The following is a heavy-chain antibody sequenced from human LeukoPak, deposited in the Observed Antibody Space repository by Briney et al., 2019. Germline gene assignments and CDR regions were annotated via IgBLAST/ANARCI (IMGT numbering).Heavy chain of an antibody. Sequence: SGPALVKPTETLTLTCTFSGFSLSTSGMCVNWIRQPPGKALEWLARIDCDDDKYHSTSLRTRITISKDTSKNQVMLTMTNMAPVDTATYYCARMARSIVGRPEAFDVWGQGTMVTVSS. CDR1: GFSLSTSGMC. J-gene: IGHJ3*01. V-gene: IGHV2-70*11. CDR3: ARMARSIVGRPEAFDV. CDR2: IDCDDDK. D-gene: IGHD6-6*01.